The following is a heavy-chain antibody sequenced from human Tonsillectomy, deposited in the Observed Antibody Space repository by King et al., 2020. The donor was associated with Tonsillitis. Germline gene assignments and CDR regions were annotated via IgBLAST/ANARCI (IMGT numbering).Heavy chain of an antibody. D-gene: IGHD6-19*01. J-gene: IGHJ4*02. CDR1: GFTFRSYG. V-gene: IGHV3-30*02. CDR2: IRFDGNNK. Sequence: VQLVESGGGVVQPGGSLRLSCAASGFTFRSYGMHWVRQAPGKGLEWVAFIRFDGNNKYYADSVKGRFTISRDNSKNTLYLQMHSLRTEDTAVYYCAKDGSGGWAPMNYFAYWGQGTLVTVSS. CDR3: AKDGSGGWAPMNYFAY.